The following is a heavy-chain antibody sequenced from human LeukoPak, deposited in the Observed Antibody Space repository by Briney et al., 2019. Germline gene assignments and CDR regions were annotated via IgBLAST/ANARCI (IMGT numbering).Heavy chain of an antibody. Sequence: GGSLRLSCAASGFTFSSYGMHWVRQAPGKGLEWVAVIWYDGSNKYYADSVKGRFTISRDTSKDTLYLQMHSLRAEDTAVYYCVRAAPRDCSSTSCSLFDSWGQGTLVTVSS. CDR1: GFTFSSYG. J-gene: IGHJ4*02. CDR2: IWYDGSNK. D-gene: IGHD2-2*01. V-gene: IGHV3-33*01. CDR3: VRAAPRDCSSTSCSLFDS.